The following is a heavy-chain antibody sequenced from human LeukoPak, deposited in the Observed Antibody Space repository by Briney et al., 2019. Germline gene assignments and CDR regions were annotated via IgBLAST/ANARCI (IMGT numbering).Heavy chain of an antibody. J-gene: IGHJ5*02. CDR2: IYSSGST. CDR3: ARGGNWFAP. Sequence: SETLSLTCTVSGGSISSEYWTWIRQPAGKGLEWIGRIYSSGSTNYNPSLKSRVTMSIDTSKKQFSLKLSSVTAADTAIYYCARGGNWFAPWGQGTLVTVSS. CDR1: GGSISSEY. V-gene: IGHV4-4*07.